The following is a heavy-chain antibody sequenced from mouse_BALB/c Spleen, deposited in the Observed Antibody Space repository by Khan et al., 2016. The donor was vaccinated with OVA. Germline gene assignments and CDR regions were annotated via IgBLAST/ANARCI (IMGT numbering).Heavy chain of an antibody. J-gene: IGHJ3*01. CDR2: ISSGGDYT. CDR1: GYTFSSYS. V-gene: IGHV5-6*01. Sequence: EVQLQESGGDLVKPGGSLKLSCAASGYTFSSYSMSWVRQTPDKRLEWVASISSGGDYTNYPDSVKGRFTISRDNAKNTLYLQMSDLKSEDTAMYYCADHLTGSFDYWGQGTLVTVSA. D-gene: IGHD4-1*01. CDR3: ADHLTGSFDY.